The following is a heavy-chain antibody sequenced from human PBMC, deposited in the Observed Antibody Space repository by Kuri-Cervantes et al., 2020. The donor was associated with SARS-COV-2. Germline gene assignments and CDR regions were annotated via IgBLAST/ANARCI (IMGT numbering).Heavy chain of an antibody. CDR1: GFSLSNARMG. V-gene: IGHV2-5*01. CDR3: TKAATPNWFDP. J-gene: IGHJ5*02. Sequence: SGPTRVKPTETLTLTCTVSGFSLSNARMGVSWIRQPPGKALEWLALIYWNDDKRYSPSLRSRLTITKDTSKNQVVLTMTNMDPVDTATYYCTKAATPNWFDPWGQGTLVTVSS. CDR2: IYWNDDK. D-gene: IGHD2-15*01.